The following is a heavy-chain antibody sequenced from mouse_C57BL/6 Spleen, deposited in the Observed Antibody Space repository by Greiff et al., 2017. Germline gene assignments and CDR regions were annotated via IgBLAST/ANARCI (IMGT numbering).Heavy chain of an antibody. D-gene: IGHD4-1*01. V-gene: IGHV1-19*01. Sequence: VQLQQSGPVLVKPGASVKMSCKASGYTFTDYYMNWVKQSHGKSLEWIGVINPYNGGTSYNQKFKGKATLTVDKSSSTAYMELNSLTSEDSAVYDCARDWDEGDWFAYWGQGTLVTVSA. CDR2: INPYNGGT. CDR3: ARDWDEGDWFAY. CDR1: GYTFTDYY. J-gene: IGHJ3*01.